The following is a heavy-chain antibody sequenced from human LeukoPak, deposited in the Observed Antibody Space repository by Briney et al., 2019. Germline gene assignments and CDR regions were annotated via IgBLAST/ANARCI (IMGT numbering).Heavy chain of an antibody. CDR3: ARVYYDFWSGYYHLDY. CDR2: IYSGGST. V-gene: IGHV3-66*02. CDR1: GFTVSSYY. D-gene: IGHD3-3*01. Sequence: GGSLRLSGVDCGFTVSSYYMSWVRPAPGEWLEWGAVIYSGGSTYYADSVKGRFTFSRTNYKNTLYLQRNSLTADDTAVYSCARVYYDFWSGYYHLDYWGQGTLVTVSS. J-gene: IGHJ4*02.